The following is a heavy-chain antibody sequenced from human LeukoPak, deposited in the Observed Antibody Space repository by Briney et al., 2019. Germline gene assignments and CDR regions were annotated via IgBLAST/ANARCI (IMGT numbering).Heavy chain of an antibody. CDR2: TSYDGSNK. V-gene: IGHV3-30*04. J-gene: IGHJ4*02. CDR1: GFTFSSYA. D-gene: IGHD6-19*01. Sequence: GRSLRLSCTASGFTFSSYAMHWVRQAPGKGLEWVAVTSYDGSNKYYADSVKGRFTISRDNSKNTLYLQMNSLRAEDTAVYYCARDRHSSGWIGYWGQGTLVTVSS. CDR3: ARDRHSSGWIGY.